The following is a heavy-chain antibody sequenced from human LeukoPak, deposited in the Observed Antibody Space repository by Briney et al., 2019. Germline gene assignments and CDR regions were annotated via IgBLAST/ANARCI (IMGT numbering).Heavy chain of an antibody. CDR2: INSDGSST. Sequence: GGSLRLSCAASGFTFSSYWMHWVRQAPGKGLVLVSRINSDGSSTSYADSVKGRFTISRDNSKNTLYLQMNSLIAEDTAVYYCARDFTTNYSPGAFDIWGQGTMVTVSS. CDR1: GFTFSSYW. CDR3: ARDFTTNYSPGAFDI. V-gene: IGHV3-74*01. D-gene: IGHD2-21*01. J-gene: IGHJ3*02.